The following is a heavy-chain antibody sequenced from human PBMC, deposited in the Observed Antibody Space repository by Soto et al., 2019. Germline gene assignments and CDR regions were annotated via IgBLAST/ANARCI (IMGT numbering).Heavy chain of an antibody. CDR2: ISGSGGGT. J-gene: IGHJ4*02. CDR3: AKPHRDVYSKAFFEH. Sequence: GWSLRLSCAASEFTFSTYAMSLVRQAPGKGLEWVSGISGSGGGTYYADSVKGRFTISRENSKNTVYLQMNSLRAEDTAVYYCAKPHRDVYSKAFFEHWGEGTLVTVSS. D-gene: IGHD4-4*01. V-gene: IGHV3-23*01. CDR1: EFTFSTYA.